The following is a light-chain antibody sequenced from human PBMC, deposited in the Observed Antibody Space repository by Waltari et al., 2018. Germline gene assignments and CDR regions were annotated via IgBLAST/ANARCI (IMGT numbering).Light chain of an antibody. V-gene: IGLV2-23*01. CDR3: CSYAGSYTWV. CDR1: SSDVGNYNL. J-gene: IGLJ3*02. CDR2: DEN. Sequence: QSALTQPASVSGSPGQSITISCTGTSSDVGNYNLFSWYQQYPGKAPKVITYDENRRPSGVSDRCSGSKSGNTASLTISGVQSEDEADYYCCSYAGSYTWVFGGGTKLTVL.